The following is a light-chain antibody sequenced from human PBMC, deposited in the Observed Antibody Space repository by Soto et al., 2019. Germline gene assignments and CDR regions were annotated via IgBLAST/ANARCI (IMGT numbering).Light chain of an antibody. CDR1: QSVSSGY. Sequence: EIVLTQSPGTLSFSPGQRATLSCRATQSVSSGYLAWYQKKPGQAPRLLIYAASNRANGIPDRFSGSGSGTDITLTISGLEPEDFAVYYCYQYGSSPYTFGQGTKLEIK. CDR2: AAS. CDR3: YQYGSSPYT. J-gene: IGKJ2*01. V-gene: IGKV3-20*01.